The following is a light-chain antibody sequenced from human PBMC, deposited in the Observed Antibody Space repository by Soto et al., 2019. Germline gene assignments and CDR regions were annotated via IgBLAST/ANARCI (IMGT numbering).Light chain of an antibody. CDR2: KAS. CDR3: QQYNSYSRT. V-gene: IGKV1-5*03. Sequence: IQMTQSPSTLSASVGDRVTITCRASQSINTYLAWYQQKPGKAPKLLIYKASSLESGVPSRFSGSGSGTEFTLTISSLQPEDFATYYCQQYNSYSRTFGQGTKVDI. J-gene: IGKJ1*01. CDR1: QSINTY.